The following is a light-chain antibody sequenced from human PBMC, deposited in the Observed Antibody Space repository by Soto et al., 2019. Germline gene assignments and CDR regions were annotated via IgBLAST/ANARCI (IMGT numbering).Light chain of an antibody. CDR1: QTISSW. J-gene: IGKJ5*01. CDR2: KAS. Sequence: DIQMTQSPSTLSASVRDRVTITCRASQTISSWLAWFQQRPGRAPKFLIYKASSLKSGVPSRFSGSGSGTDFTLTISSLQPEDFATYYCQQSYSTPITFGQGTRLEIK. V-gene: IGKV1-5*03. CDR3: QQSYSTPIT.